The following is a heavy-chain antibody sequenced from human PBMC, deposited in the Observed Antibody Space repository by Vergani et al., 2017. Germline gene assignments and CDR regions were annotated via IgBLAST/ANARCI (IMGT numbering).Heavy chain of an antibody. CDR2: MNPNSGNT. CDR3: ARGLGDYGEDY. D-gene: IGHD4-17*01. CDR1: GGTFSSYA. V-gene: IGHV1-8*02. J-gene: IGHJ4*02. Sequence: QVQLVQSGAEVKKPGSSVKVSCKASGGTFSSYAISWVRQATGQGLEWMGWMNPNSGNTGYAQQFQGRVTMTRNTSISTAYMELSRLRSEVTAVYYCARGLGDYGEDYWGQGTLVTVSS.